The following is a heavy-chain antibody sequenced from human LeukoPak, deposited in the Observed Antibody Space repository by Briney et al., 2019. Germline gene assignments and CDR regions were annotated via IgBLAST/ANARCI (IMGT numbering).Heavy chain of an antibody. CDR3: GTLDIVVVPAALRSDAFDI. J-gene: IGHJ3*02. CDR1: GFTLSNYA. D-gene: IGHD2-2*03. CDR2: NSGSGGST. Sequence: GVSLRPSCAASGFTLSNYAMSWVRQAPGKGLEWVSANSGSGGSTYYADSVKGRFTNSRDNSKNTPQLQKNSHRAEDTAVYYCGTLDIVVVPAALRSDAFDIWGQGPMVTVSS. V-gene: IGHV3-23*01.